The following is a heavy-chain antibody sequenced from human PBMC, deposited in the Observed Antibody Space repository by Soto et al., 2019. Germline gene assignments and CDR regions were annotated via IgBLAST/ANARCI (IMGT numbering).Heavy chain of an antibody. J-gene: IGHJ4*02. D-gene: IGHD2-15*01. V-gene: IGHV4-39*02. CDR3: AREGGRYCSGGSCQVDY. Sequence: QLQLQESGPGLVKPSETLSLTCTVSGGSITSSSYYWGWIRQPPGKGLEWIGSIYYSGNTYYTPSLKCRVTMSVDTSKNQFYRKVSSVTAADTAVYYCAREGGRYCSGGSCQVDYWGQGTLVTVSS. CDR1: GGSITSSSYY. CDR2: IYYSGNT.